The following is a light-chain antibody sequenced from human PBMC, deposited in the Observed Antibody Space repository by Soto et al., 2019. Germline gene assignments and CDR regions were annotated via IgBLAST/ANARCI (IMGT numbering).Light chain of an antibody. V-gene: IGLV2-8*01. J-gene: IGLJ2*01. Sequence: QSALTQPPSASGSPGQSVTISCTGTSSDLGGYNYVSWYQQHPGKAPKLMIYEVSKRPSGVPDRFSGSKSGNTASLTVSGLRAEDEADYYCSSYAGSNNLVFGGGTKVTVL. CDR2: EVS. CDR3: SSYAGSNNLV. CDR1: SSDLGGYNY.